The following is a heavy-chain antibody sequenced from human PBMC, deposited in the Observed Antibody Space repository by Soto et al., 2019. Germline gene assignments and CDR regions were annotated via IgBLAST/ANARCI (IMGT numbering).Heavy chain of an antibody. D-gene: IGHD3-3*01. J-gene: IGHJ4*02. CDR2: LSGSGTAT. Sequence: GGSLRLSCAAPGFSFVNYAMNWVRQAPGKGLEWVSGLSGSGTATYYADSVKGRFTISRDNSKNMLYLRMNSLRADDTAVYYCAKIDHYDFWSGYHTYFDYWGQGALVTVSS. V-gene: IGHV3-23*01. CDR3: AKIDHYDFWSGYHTYFDY. CDR1: GFSFVNYA.